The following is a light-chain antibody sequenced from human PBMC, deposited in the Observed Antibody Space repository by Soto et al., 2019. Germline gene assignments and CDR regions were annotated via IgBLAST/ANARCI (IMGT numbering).Light chain of an antibody. CDR3: QHYNSWPPWT. J-gene: IGKJ1*01. Sequence: EIVMTQSPATLSVSPGERATLSCRASQSVSSNLAWYQQKPGQAPTLLIYGASTRATGIPARFIGSGSGTEFTLIISSLQSEDFAVEYCQHYNSWPPWTFGQGTKVEIK. CDR2: GAS. CDR1: QSVSSN. V-gene: IGKV3-15*01.